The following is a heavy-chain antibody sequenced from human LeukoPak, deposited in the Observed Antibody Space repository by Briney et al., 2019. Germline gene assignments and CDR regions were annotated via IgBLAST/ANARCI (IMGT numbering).Heavy chain of an antibody. CDR3: ARRGYSGLAMDV. J-gene: IGHJ6*02. V-gene: IGHV4-59*08. CDR1: GGSISSYY. CDR2: VCCSGST. Sequence: SETLSLTCTVSGGSISSYYWSWIRQPPGKGLEWIGYVCCSGSTNYNPSLKSRVTISLDTSKNQFSLKLSSVTAADTAVYFCARRGYSGLAMDVWGQGTTVTVSS. D-gene: IGHD1-26*01.